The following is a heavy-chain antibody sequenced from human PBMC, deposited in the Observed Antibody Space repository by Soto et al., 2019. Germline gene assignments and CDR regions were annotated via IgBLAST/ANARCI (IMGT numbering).Heavy chain of an antibody. V-gene: IGHV3-23*01. D-gene: IGHD3-3*01. J-gene: IGHJ4*02. CDR2: ISGSGGST. Sequence: PGGSLRLSCAASGFTFSSYAMSWVRQAPGKGLEWVSAISGSGGSTYYADSVKGRFTISRDNSKNTLYLQMNSLRAEDTAVYYCAKDVRFLEWLLPDPEPHFDYWGQGTLVTVSS. CDR1: GFTFSSYA. CDR3: AKDVRFLEWLLPDPEPHFDY.